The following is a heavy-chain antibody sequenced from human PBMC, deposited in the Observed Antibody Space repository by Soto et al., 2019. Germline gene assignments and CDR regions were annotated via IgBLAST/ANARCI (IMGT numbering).Heavy chain of an antibody. D-gene: IGHD6-6*01. CDR2: INSDGSST. Sequence: GGSLRLSCAASGFTFSSYWMHWVRQAPGKGLVWVSRINSDGSSTSYADSVKGRFTISRDNAKNTLYLQMNSLRAEDTAVYYCARDLTGSSISRYYSYGMDVWGQGTTVTVSS. CDR3: ARDLTGSSISRYYSYGMDV. CDR1: GFTFSSYW. V-gene: IGHV3-74*01. J-gene: IGHJ6*02.